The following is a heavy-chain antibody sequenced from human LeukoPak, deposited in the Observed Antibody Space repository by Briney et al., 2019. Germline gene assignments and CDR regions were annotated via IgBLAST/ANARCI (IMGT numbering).Heavy chain of an antibody. Sequence: GGSLRLSCAASGFTFSNYAMSWVRQAPGKGLEWVSAIRGSGDNTYYAASVKGRFTISRDNSKKTLYLQMNSLRAEDTAIFYCAKDVYNWNFYFDYWGQGTLVTVSS. V-gene: IGHV3-23*01. CDR2: IRGSGDNT. J-gene: IGHJ4*02. D-gene: IGHD1-7*01. CDR3: AKDVYNWNFYFDY. CDR1: GFTFSNYA.